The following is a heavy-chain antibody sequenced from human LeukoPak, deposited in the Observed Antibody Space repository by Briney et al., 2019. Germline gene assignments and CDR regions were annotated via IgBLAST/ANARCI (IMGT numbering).Heavy chain of an antibody. CDR3: ATASSSGWYCRLDY. Sequence: HPGGSLRLSCAASGFTFSSYGMHWVRQAPGKGLEWVAFIRYDGSNKYYVDSVKGRFTISRDNSKNTLYLQMNSLRAEDTAVYYCATASSSGWYCRLDYWGQGTLVTVSS. J-gene: IGHJ4*02. CDR2: IRYDGSNK. CDR1: GFTFSSYG. D-gene: IGHD6-19*01. V-gene: IGHV3-30*02.